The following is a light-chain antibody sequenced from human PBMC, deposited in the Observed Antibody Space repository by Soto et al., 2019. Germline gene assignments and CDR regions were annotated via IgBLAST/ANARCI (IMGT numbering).Light chain of an antibody. Sequence: DIQMTQSPSSVSASVGDRVTITCRASQDISKWLTWYQQKPGKAPKLLIYTASTLQSGVPSRFSGSGSGTDITLTISTLQPEDLETYYCQHGNRFPLTFGGGTKVEIK. CDR2: TAS. CDR3: QHGNRFPLT. J-gene: IGKJ4*01. V-gene: IGKV1-12*01. CDR1: QDISKW.